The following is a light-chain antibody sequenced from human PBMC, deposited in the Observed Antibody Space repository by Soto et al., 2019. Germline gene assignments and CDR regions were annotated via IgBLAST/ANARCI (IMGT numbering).Light chain of an antibody. J-gene: IGLJ2*01. Sequence: QSALTQPASVSGSPGQSITISCTGTSSDVGGYNYVSWYQQYPGKAPKLMIYDVSNRPSGVSNRFSCSKSGNTAPLTISGLQADEEDDYYCSSYRSSIIVVFGGGTKLTVL. CDR1: SSDVGGYNY. CDR3: SSYRSSIIVV. CDR2: DVS. V-gene: IGLV2-14*01.